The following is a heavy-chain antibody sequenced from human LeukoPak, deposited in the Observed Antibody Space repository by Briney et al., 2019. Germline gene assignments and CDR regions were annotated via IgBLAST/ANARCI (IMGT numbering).Heavy chain of an antibody. V-gene: IGHV3-48*01. CDR2: ISNSGSTK. CDR3: ARPRRLGGYDLDFDY. Sequence: GGSLRLSCVASGFTFSTYSMNWVRQAPGKGLEWVSYISNSGSTKYYADSVKGRFTISRDNAKNSLYLQMNSLRAEDTAVYYCARPRRLGGYDLDFDYWGQGTLVTVSS. J-gene: IGHJ4*02. D-gene: IGHD5-12*01. CDR1: GFTFSTYS.